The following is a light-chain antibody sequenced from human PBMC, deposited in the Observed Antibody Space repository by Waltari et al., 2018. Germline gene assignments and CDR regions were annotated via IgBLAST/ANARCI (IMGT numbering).Light chain of an antibody. CDR2: KDS. CDR3: HSGDSSTSLMV. V-gene: IGLV3-25*03. Sequence: YELTQPPSVSVSQGQTARITCSGDLLANEYNYWYHQKPGQAPVLMIYKDSERPSGIPGRFSGSSSGTTVTLTISGVQAEDEADFYCHSGDSSTSLMVFGGGTKLTVL. CDR1: LLANEY. J-gene: IGLJ2*01.